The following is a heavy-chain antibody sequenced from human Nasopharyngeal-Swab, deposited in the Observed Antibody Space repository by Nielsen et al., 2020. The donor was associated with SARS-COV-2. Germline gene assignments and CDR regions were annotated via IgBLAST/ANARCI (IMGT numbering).Heavy chain of an antibody. J-gene: IGHJ3*02. CDR2: ISYDGSNK. Sequence: WIRQPPGKGLEWVAVISYDGSNKYYADPVKGRFTTSRDNSKNTLYLQMNSLRAEDTAVYYCASLGDSSGYYYRIDGYAHDAHDAFDIWGQGTMVTVSS. CDR3: ASLGDSSGYYYRIDGYAHDAHDAFDI. D-gene: IGHD3-22*01. V-gene: IGHV3-30-3*01.